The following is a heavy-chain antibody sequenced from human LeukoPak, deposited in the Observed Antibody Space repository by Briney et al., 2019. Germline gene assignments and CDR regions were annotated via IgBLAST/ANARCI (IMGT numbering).Heavy chain of an antibody. CDR3: AKDLRPDGTNDFDH. CDR2: IFASGSTT. V-gene: IGHV3-23*05. CDR1: GFTFSGYA. J-gene: IGHJ4*02. D-gene: IGHD2-2*01. Sequence: GGSLRLSCAASGFTFSGYAMNWVRQAPGKGLEWVSLIFASGSTTKYADSVKGRFTISRDNSKNTLCLQMNSLRAEDTAVYYCAKDLRPDGTNDFDHWGQGTLVTVSS.